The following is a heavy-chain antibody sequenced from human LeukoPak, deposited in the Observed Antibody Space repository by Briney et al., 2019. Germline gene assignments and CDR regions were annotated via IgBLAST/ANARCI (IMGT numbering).Heavy chain of an antibody. Sequence: QPGGSLRLSCAASGFTFSSCGMHWVRQAPGKGLEWVAVIWYDGSNKYYADSVKGRFTISRDNSKNALYLQMNSPRAEDTAVYYCARGADSSAWGQGTLVTVSS. D-gene: IGHD3-22*01. CDR2: IWYDGSNK. CDR3: ARGADSSA. CDR1: GFTFSSCG. V-gene: IGHV3-33*01. J-gene: IGHJ5*02.